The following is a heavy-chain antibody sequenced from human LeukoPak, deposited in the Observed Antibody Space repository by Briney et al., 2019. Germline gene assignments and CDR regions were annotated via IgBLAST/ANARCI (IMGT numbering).Heavy chain of an antibody. CDR1: GFTFTSSA. J-gene: IGHJ4*02. Sequence: GASVKVSCTASGFTFTSSAVQWVRQARGQRLEWIGWIVVGSGNTNYAQKFQERVTITRDMSTSTAYMELSSLRSEDTAVYYCAADPVGAGMTVWGQGTLVTVSS. CDR2: IVVGSGNT. D-gene: IGHD1-26*01. CDR3: AADPVGAGMTV. V-gene: IGHV1-58*01.